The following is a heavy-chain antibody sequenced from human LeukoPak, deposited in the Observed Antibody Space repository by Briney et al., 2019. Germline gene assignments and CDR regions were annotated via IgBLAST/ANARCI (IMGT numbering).Heavy chain of an antibody. CDR3: ARLRGYSYGYADY. J-gene: IGHJ4*02. Sequence: PGGSLRLSCAASGFTFDDYAMHWVRQAPGKGLEWVSGISWNSGSIGYADSVKGRFTISRDNAKNSLYLQMNSLRAEDTAVYYCARLRGYSYGYADYWGQGILVTVFS. CDR2: ISWNSGSI. CDR1: GFTFDDYA. D-gene: IGHD5-18*01. V-gene: IGHV3-9*01.